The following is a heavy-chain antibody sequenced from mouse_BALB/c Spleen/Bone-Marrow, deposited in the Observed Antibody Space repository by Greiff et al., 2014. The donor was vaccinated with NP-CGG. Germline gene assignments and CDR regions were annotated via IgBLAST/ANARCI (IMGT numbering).Heavy chain of an antibody. D-gene: IGHD6-2*01. CDR1: GYTFTSYT. CDR2: INPSSNYT. Sequence: SGASVKMSCKASGYTFTSYTMHWVKQRPGQGLEWIGFINPSSNYTNYNQKFKDKATLTADKSSSTAYMQLSSLTSEDSAVYYCARVLRWSLDYWGQGTTLTVSS. V-gene: IGHV1S26*01. J-gene: IGHJ2*01. CDR3: ARVLRWSLDY.